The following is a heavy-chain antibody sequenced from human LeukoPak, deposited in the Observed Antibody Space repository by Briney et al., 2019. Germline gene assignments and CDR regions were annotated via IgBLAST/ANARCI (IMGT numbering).Heavy chain of an antibody. Sequence: GGSLRLSCAASGFTFSSYEVNWVRQAPGKGLEWVSYISNSGSAIYYADSVRGRFTISRDNAKNSLYLQMNSLRAEDTAVYYCAELGITMIGGVWGKGTTVTISS. CDR3: AELGITMIGGV. CDR2: ISNSGSAI. J-gene: IGHJ6*04. CDR1: GFTFSSYE. V-gene: IGHV3-48*03. D-gene: IGHD3-10*02.